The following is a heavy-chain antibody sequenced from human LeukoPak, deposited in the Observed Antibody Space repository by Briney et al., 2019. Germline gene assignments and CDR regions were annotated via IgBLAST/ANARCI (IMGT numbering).Heavy chain of an antibody. CDR3: ANSYGDYVFDY. J-gene: IGHJ4*02. V-gene: IGHV4-59*01. CDR1: GGSISSYY. Sequence: SETLSLTCTVSGGSISSYYWSWIRQPPGKGLEWIGYIYYSGSTNYNPSLKSRVAISVDTSKNQFSLKLSSVTAADTAVYYCANSYGDYVFDYWGQGTLVTVSS. D-gene: IGHD4-17*01. CDR2: IYYSGST.